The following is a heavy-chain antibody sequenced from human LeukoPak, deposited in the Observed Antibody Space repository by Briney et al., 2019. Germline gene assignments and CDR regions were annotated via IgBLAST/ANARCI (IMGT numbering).Heavy chain of an antibody. V-gene: IGHV4-59*08. Sequence: SETLSLTCIVSGGSISSYYWSWIRQSPGKGLEWIGYIYNSGSTNYNPSLRSRLSISLDTSKNQFSLKLSSETAADTAVYYCARGPMGNAFDIWGQGTMVTVSS. D-gene: IGHD7-27*01. CDR1: GGSISSYY. CDR3: ARGPMGNAFDI. J-gene: IGHJ3*02. CDR2: IYNSGST.